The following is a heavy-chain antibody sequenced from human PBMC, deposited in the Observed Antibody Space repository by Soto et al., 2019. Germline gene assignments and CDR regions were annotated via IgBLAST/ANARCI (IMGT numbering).Heavy chain of an antibody. CDR3: AATVTTFLVYYGMDV. D-gene: IGHD4-17*01. V-gene: IGHV1-69*12. Sequence: QVQLVQSGAEVKKPGSSVKVSCKASGGTFSSYAISWVRQAPGQGLEWRGGIIPIFGTANYALKFQGRVTITADESTSTAYLALSSLRSEDTVVYYCAATVTTFLVYYGMDVWGQGTTVTVSS. CDR2: IIPIFGTA. J-gene: IGHJ6*02. CDR1: GGTFSSYA.